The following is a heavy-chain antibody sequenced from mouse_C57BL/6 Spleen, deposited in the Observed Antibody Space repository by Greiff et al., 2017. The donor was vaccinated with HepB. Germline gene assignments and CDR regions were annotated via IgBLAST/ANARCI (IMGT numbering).Heavy chain of an antibody. Sequence: QVQLQQPGAELVKPGASVKMSCKASGYTFTSYWITWVKQRPGQGLEWIGDIYPGSGSTNYNEKFKSKATLTVDTSSSTAYMQLSSLTSEDAAVYYCARPVPFYAMDYWGQGTSVTVSS. CDR3: ARPVPFYAMDY. V-gene: IGHV1-55*01. J-gene: IGHJ4*01. CDR2: IYPGSGST. CDR1: GYTFTSYW.